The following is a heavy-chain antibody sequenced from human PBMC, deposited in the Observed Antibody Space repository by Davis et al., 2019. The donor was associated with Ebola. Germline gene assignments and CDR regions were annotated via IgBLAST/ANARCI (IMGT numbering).Heavy chain of an antibody. CDR1: GGTFSSYA. J-gene: IGHJ6*03. CDR2: IIPIFGTA. Sequence: SVKVSCKASGGTFSSYAISWVRQAPGQGLEWMGGIIPIFGTANYAQKFQGRVTITADESTSTAYMELSSLGSEDTAVYYCARGEGYYYYYMDVWGKRTTVTVSS. CDR3: ARGEGYYYYYMDV. V-gene: IGHV1-69*13.